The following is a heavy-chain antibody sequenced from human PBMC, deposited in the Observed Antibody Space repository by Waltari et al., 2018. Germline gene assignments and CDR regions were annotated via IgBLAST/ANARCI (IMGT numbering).Heavy chain of an antibody. D-gene: IGHD2-15*01. CDR3: ARDSRRGVVIRVF. V-gene: IGHV3-30-3*01. J-gene: IGHJ4*02. Sequence: QVLLVESGGGVVQPGRSRRLSCTTSGFSFNIYTMHWVRQAPGKGLEWVALISYDGSNKYYADSVKGRFTISRDDSKNTLYLQMDSLSSDDTAVYYCARDSRRGVVIRVFWGQGTLVTVSS. CDR2: ISYDGSNK. CDR1: GFSFNIYT.